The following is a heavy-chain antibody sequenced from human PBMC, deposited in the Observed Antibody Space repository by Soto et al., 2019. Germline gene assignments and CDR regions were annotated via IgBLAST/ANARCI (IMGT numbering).Heavy chain of an antibody. CDR2: INHSGST. V-gene: IGHV4-34*01. CDR3: ARGAKAARPGYYYYYYMDV. J-gene: IGHJ6*03. Sequence: SETLSLTCAVCGGSFSGYYWSWIRQPPGKGPEWIGEINHSGSTNYNPSLKSRVTISVDTSKNQFSLKLSSVTAADTAVYYCARGAKAARPGYYYYYYMDVWGKGTTVTVSS. CDR1: GGSFSGYY. D-gene: IGHD6-6*01.